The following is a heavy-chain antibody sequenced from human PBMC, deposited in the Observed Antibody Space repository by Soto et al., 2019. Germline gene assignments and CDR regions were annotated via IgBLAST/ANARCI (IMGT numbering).Heavy chain of an antibody. J-gene: IGHJ6*02. CDR2: IDPSDSDT. Sequence: GESLKISCKGSGYNFTSYWISWVRQMPGKGLEWIGRIDPSDSDTRYSPSFQGQVTISADKSISTAYLQWSSLKASDTAMYYCARTSAAGKYYYGMDVWGQGTTVTV. D-gene: IGHD6-13*01. CDR1: GYNFTSYW. V-gene: IGHV5-10-1*04. CDR3: ARTSAAGKYYYGMDV.